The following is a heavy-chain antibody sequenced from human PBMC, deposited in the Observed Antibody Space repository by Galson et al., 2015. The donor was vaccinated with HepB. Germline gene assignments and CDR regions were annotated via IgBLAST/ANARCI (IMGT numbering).Heavy chain of an antibody. D-gene: IGHD3-16*01. CDR1: GFTFSSYA. Sequence: SLRLSCAASGFTFSSYAMSWVRQAPGKGLEWVSAISGSGGSTYYADSVKGRFTISRDNSKNTLYLQMNSLRAEDTAVYYCAKPGDYDYVWGSYYFDYWGQGTLVTVSS. CDR2: ISGSGGST. J-gene: IGHJ4*02. CDR3: AKPGDYDYVWGSYYFDY. V-gene: IGHV3-23*01.